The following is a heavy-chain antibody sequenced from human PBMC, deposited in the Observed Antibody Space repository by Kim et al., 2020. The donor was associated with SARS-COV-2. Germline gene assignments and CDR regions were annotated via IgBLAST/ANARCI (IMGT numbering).Heavy chain of an antibody. J-gene: IGHJ6*02. CDR3: ARSAVGYIAAAGTYYVMDE. V-gene: IGHV3-21*01. Sequence: GGSLRLSCAASGFTFSSYSMNWVRQAPGKGLEWVSSISSSRSYIYYADSVKGRFTISRDNSKNSLYLQMNSLRAEDTAVYYCARSAVGYIAAAGTYYVMDEWGPGTTLTVSS. CDR1: GFTFSSYS. CDR2: ISSSRSYI. D-gene: IGHD6-13*01.